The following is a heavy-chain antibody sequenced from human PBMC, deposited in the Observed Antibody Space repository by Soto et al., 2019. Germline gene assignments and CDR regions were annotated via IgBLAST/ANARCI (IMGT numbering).Heavy chain of an antibody. CDR3: ARDSVGTTPLDY. CDR1: GFSFSNYW. J-gene: IGHJ4*02. CDR2: IKSDGSST. Sequence: EVQLVESGGGLVQPGGSLRLSCAASGFSFSNYWMHWVRQGPGKGLVWVSAIKSDGSSTVYADSVKGRFSIYRDNAKNTVYRHMNSLRVEDTAVYYCARDSVGTTPLDYWGQGTLVTVSS. V-gene: IGHV3-74*01. D-gene: IGHD1-26*01.